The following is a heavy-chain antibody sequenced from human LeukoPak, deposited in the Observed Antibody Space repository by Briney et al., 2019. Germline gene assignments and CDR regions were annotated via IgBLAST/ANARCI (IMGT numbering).Heavy chain of an antibody. CDR2: ISRKSGSI. CDR3: GRASGYCSSTSCPPDY. J-gene: IGHJ4*02. Sequence: GRSLRLSCAASGFTFDDYAMHWVRQAPGKGLEWVSAISRKSGSIGYADSVKGRFTISRDNAKNFVYLQMNSLRAEDTAFYYCGRASGYCSSTSCPPDYWGQGTLVTVSS. D-gene: IGHD2-2*01. V-gene: IGHV3-9*01. CDR1: GFTFDDYA.